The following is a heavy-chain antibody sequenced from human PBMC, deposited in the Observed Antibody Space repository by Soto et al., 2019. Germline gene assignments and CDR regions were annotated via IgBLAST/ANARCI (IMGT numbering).Heavy chain of an antibody. V-gene: IGHV4-30-4*01. Sequence: WIRQPPGKGLEWIAYIYSSGSTYYNPSLKRRVAISIDTSKNQFSLNLSSLTAADTAVYYCASLNFSFDPWGQGTLVTVS. CDR2: IYSSGST. J-gene: IGHJ5*02. CDR3: ASLNFSFDP.